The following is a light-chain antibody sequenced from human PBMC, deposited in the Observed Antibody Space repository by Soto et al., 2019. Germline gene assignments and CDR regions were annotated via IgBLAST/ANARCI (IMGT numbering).Light chain of an antibody. V-gene: IGKV3-15*01. Sequence: EIVMTQSPATLSVSPGERATLSCRASQSVSSNLAWYQQKPGRAPRLLIYGASTRATGIPARFSGSGSGTEFTLTISSLQSEDFEVYYCQQYNNWPITFGQGTRLEIK. CDR3: QQYNNWPIT. J-gene: IGKJ5*01. CDR1: QSVSSN. CDR2: GAS.